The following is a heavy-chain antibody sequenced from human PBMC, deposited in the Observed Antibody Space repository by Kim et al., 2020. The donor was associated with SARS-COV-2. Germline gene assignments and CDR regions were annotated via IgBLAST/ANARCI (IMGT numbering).Heavy chain of an antibody. V-gene: IGHV1-18*01. CDR3: ARDGKFPLGYCSGGSCDRVFDY. CDR2: ISAYNGNT. J-gene: IGHJ4*02. D-gene: IGHD2-15*01. Sequence: ASVKVSCKASGYTFTSYGISWVRQAPGQGLEWMGWISAYNGNTNYAQKLQGRVTMTTDTSTSTAYMELRSLRSDDTAVYYCARDGKFPLGYCSGGSCDRVFDYWGQGTLVTVSS. CDR1: GYTFTSYG.